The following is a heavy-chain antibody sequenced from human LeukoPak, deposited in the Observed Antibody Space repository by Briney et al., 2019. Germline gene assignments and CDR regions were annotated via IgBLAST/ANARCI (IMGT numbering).Heavy chain of an antibody. CDR1: GGTFSSYA. D-gene: IGHD3-9*01. Sequence: GASVKVSCKASGGTFSSYAISWVRQAPGQGLEWMGGIIPNFGTANYAQKFQGRVTITADESTSTAYMELSSLRSEDTAVYYCARAGYYDILTGYYMRAFDIWGQGTMVTVSS. CDR3: ARAGYYDILTGYYMRAFDI. J-gene: IGHJ3*02. V-gene: IGHV1-69*01. CDR2: IIPNFGTA.